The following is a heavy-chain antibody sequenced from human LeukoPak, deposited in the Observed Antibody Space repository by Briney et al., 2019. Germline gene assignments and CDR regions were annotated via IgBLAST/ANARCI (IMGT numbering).Heavy chain of an antibody. D-gene: IGHD3-16*02. CDR2: INWNGGST. Sequence: PGGLLRLSCAASGFTFDDYGMSWVRQAPGKGLEWVSGINWNGGSTGYADSVKGRFTISRDNAKNSLYLQMNSLRAEDTALYYCARVGDMITFGGVIGPFDYWGQGTLVTGSS. CDR1: GFTFDDYG. J-gene: IGHJ4*02. V-gene: IGHV3-20*04. CDR3: ARVGDMITFGGVIGPFDY.